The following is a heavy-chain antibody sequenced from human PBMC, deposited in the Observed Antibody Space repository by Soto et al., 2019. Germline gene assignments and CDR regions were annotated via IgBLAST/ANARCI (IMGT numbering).Heavy chain of an antibody. CDR2: IKQDGSEK. J-gene: IGHJ3*02. Sequence: EVQLVESGGGLVQPGGSLRLSCAASGFTFSSYWMSWVRQAPGKGLEWVANIKQDGSEKYYVYSVKGRFTISRDNAKNSLYLQMNSLRAEDTAVYYCSTDGLRFLKRLPNSGAFDIWGQGTMVTVSS. CDR1: GFTFSSYW. V-gene: IGHV3-7*01. CDR3: STDGLRFLKRLPNSGAFDI. D-gene: IGHD3-3*01.